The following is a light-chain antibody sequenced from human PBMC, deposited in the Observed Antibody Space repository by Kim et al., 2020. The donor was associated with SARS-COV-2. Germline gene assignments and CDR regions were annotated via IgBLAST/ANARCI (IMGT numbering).Light chain of an antibody. J-gene: IGLJ2*01. CDR3: NSRDGNGNVV. CDR2: GKN. CDR1: SLRSYY. V-gene: IGLV3-19*01. Sequence: SSELTQDPAVSVALGQTVRITCQGDSLRSYYATWYQQKPGQAPILVIYGKNNRPSGIPDRFSGSSSGNTASLTITGTQAGDEADYYCNSRDGNGNVVFGGGTQLTVL.